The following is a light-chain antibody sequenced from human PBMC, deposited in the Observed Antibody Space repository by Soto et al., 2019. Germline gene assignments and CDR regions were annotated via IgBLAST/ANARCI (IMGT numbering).Light chain of an antibody. CDR1: SSGLGSYKY. CDR3: SSYTTIKTVV. J-gene: IGLJ2*01. CDR2: EVS. Sequence: QSVLTQPASVSGSPGQSITISCPGPSSGLGSYKYVSCFQHHPGKAPKLIIFEVSNRPSGISDRFSGFKSANTAYLTISGVQPEDEADYHCSSYTTIKTVVFGGGTKVTVL. V-gene: IGLV2-14*01.